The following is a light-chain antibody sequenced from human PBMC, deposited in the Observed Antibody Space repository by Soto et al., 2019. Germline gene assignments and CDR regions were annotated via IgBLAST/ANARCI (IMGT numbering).Light chain of an antibody. CDR1: QTISNW. CDR3: QQYNSYSQT. Sequence: DIQVTQSPSTLSASVGDRATITCRASQTISNWLAWYQQKPGKAPKLLIYKASTLESGVPSRFSGSGSGTEFTLTISSLQPEDFATYYCQQYNSYSQTFGQGTKVDIK. V-gene: IGKV1-5*03. J-gene: IGKJ1*01. CDR2: KAS.